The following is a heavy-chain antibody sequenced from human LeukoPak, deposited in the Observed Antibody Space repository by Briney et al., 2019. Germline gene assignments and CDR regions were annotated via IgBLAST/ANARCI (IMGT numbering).Heavy chain of an antibody. CDR3: ARLYLPATRFDY. D-gene: IGHD5-24*01. Sequence: SETLSLTCTVSGGSISSFYWGWIRQPPGKGLEWIGSIYYTGSTYYNPSLKSRVTISVDTSKNQFSLKLSSVTAADTAVYYCARLYLPATRFDYWGQGTLVTVSS. CDR2: IYYTGST. CDR1: GGSISSFY. J-gene: IGHJ4*02. V-gene: IGHV4-39*07.